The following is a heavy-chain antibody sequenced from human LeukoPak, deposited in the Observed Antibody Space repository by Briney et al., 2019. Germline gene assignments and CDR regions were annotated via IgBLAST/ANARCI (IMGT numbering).Heavy chain of an antibody. J-gene: IGHJ4*02. V-gene: IGHV3-48*03. CDR2: TSTSGSTT. D-gene: IGHD2-21*01. CDR3: TRNGGGLDY. Sequence: GGSLRLSCAASGFIFSSYEIIWVRQAPGKGLEWISYTSTSGSTTNYADSVKGRFTISRDNAKNSLFLQMNSLRGEDTAVYCCTRNGGGLDYWGQGTLVTVSS. CDR1: GFIFSSYE.